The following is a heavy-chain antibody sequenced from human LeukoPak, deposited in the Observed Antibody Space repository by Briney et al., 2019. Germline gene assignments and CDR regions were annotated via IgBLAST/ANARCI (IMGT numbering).Heavy chain of an antibody. V-gene: IGHV3-23*01. D-gene: IGHD3-9*01. CDR3: AGPSYDILTGPPGTQFDY. CDR2: ISGSGGST. Sequence: GGSLRPSCAASGFTFSSYAMSWVRQAPGKGLEWVSAISGSGGSTYYADSVKGRFTISRDNSKNTLYLQMNSLRAEDTAVYYCAGPSYDILTGPPGTQFDYWGQGTLVTVSS. CDR1: GFTFSSYA. J-gene: IGHJ4*02.